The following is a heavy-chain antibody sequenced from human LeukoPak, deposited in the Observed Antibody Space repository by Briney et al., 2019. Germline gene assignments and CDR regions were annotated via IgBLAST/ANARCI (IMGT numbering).Heavy chain of an antibody. J-gene: IGHJ6*03. CDR3: AKEYGYDYNYFYSMDV. V-gene: IGHV3-23*01. D-gene: IGHD1-1*01. Sequence: SGGSLRLSCAASGFTFSSCAMSWVRQAPGKGLEWVSGISASGGHTFYADSVKGRFSISRDNSKNTVYLQMNSLRADDTAVYFCAKEYGYDYNYFYSMDVWGKGTTVTISS. CDR1: GFTFSSCA. CDR2: ISASGGHT.